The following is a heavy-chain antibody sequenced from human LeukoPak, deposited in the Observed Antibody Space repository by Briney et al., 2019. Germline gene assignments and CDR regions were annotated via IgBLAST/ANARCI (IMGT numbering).Heavy chain of an antibody. Sequence: PGGSLRLSCAASGFTVSSNYMSWVRQAPGKGLEWVSVIYGGSSTYYADSVRGRFTISRDNSKNTLYLQMNSLRAEDTAVYYCARESSGSYFFYWGQGTLVTVSS. V-gene: IGHV3-66*01. CDR3: ARESSGSYFFY. CDR1: GFTVSSNY. J-gene: IGHJ4*02. CDR2: IYGGSST. D-gene: IGHD1-26*01.